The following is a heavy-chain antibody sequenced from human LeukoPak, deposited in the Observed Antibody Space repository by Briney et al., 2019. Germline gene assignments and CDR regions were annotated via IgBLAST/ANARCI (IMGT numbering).Heavy chain of an antibody. J-gene: IGHJ5*02. CDR3: ATAQMVRGVTINWFDP. CDR2: IYYSGST. CDR1: GGSISSSSYY. V-gene: IGHV4-39*01. D-gene: IGHD3-10*01. Sequence: SETLSLTCTVSGGSISSSSYYWGWIRQPPGKGLEWIGSIYYSGSTYYNPSLKSRATISVDTSKNQFSLKPSSVTAADTAVYYCATAQMVRGVTINWFDPWGQGTLVTVSS.